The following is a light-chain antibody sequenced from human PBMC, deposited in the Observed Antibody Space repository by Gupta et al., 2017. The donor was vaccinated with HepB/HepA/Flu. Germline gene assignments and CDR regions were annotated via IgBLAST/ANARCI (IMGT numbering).Light chain of an antibody. CDR2: WAS. V-gene: IGKV4-1*01. J-gene: IGKJ2*04. CDR3: QQYYSTPCS. CDR1: QSVLYSSNNKNY. Sequence: DIVMTQSPDSLAVSLGERATINCKSSQSVLYSSNNKNYLAWYQQKPGQPPKLLIYWASTRESGVPDRFSGSGSGTDFTLTISSLQAEDVAVYYCQQYYSTPCSFGQGTKLGIK.